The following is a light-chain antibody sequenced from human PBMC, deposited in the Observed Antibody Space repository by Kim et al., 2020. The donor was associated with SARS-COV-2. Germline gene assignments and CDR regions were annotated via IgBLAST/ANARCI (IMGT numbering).Light chain of an antibody. Sequence: SYELTQPPSVSMATGETARITCDGDNIGTKSVYWYQQKAGQTPVLLIYYDSRRPSGIPERFSGSNSGNTATLTVSRVEAGDEADYYCQVWDSSTDQVLFGGGTQLTVL. CDR3: QVWDSSTDQVL. CDR1: NIGTKS. CDR2: YDS. V-gene: IGLV3-21*04. J-gene: IGLJ3*02.